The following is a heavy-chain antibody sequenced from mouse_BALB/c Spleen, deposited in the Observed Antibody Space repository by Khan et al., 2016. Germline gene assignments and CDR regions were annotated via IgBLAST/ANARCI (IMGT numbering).Heavy chain of an antibody. CDR1: GYTFTSYW. J-gene: IGHJ4*01. Sequence: QVQLKQSGAELAKPGASVKMSCKASGYTFTSYWMHWVKQRPGQGLEWIGYINPSTGYTEYNQKFKDKATLTADKSSSTAYMQLSSLTSEDSAVYYCAYRYDAMDCWGQGTSVTVSS. V-gene: IGHV1-7*01. D-gene: IGHD2-14*01. CDR3: AYRYDAMDC. CDR2: INPSTGYT.